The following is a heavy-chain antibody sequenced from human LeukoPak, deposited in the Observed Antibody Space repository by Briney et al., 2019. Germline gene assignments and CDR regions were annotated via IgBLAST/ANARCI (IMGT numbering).Heavy chain of an antibody. CDR3: ASLEGYCSSTSCSGN. CDR1: GFTVSSNY. CDR2: INHSGST. D-gene: IGHD2-2*01. Sequence: GSLRLSCAASGFTVSSNYMSWIRQPPGKGLEWIGEINHSGSTNYNPSLKSRVTISVDTSKNQFSLKLSSVTAADTAVYYCASLEGYCSSTSCSGNWGQGTLVTVSS. J-gene: IGHJ4*02. V-gene: IGHV4-34*01.